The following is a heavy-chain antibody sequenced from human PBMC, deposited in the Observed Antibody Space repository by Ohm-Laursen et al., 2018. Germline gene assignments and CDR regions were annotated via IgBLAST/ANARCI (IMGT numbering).Heavy chain of an antibody. CDR1: GFTFSSYE. D-gene: IGHD3-3*01. Sequence: SLRLSCSASGFTFSSYEMNWVRQAPGKGLEWISYISSSGSTIYYADSVKGRFTISRDNAKNSLYLQMNSLRAEDTAVYYCARDYYDFWTWGQGTLVTVSS. CDR3: ARDYYDFWT. J-gene: IGHJ4*02. CDR2: ISSSGSTI. V-gene: IGHV3-48*03.